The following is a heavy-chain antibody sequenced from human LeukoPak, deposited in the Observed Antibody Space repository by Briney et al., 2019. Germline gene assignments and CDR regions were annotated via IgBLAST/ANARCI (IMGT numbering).Heavy chain of an antibody. J-gene: IGHJ6*02. Sequence: GGSLRLSCAASGFTFSSYAMSWVRQAAGKGLEWVSRINSDGSSTSYADSVTGRFTISRDNAKNTLYLQMNSLRAEDTAVYYCARGITMLRGVIPSHYYYGMDVWGQGTTVTVSS. D-gene: IGHD3-10*01. CDR1: GFTFSSYA. V-gene: IGHV3-74*01. CDR2: INSDGSST. CDR3: ARGITMLRGVIPSHYYYGMDV.